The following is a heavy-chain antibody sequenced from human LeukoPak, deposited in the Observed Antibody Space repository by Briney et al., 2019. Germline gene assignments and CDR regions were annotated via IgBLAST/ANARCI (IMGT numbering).Heavy chain of an antibody. J-gene: IGHJ5*02. CDR3: ARALRTPHMVRGVVSWFDP. Sequence: GASVKVSCKASGFTFTAYYMHWVRPAPGRGLEWMGWINPNSGDTSYAQKFQGRVTMTGDTSISTAYMDLSRLKSDDTAVYYCARALRTPHMVRGVVSWFDPWGQGTLVTVSS. CDR1: GFTFTAYY. D-gene: IGHD3-10*01. V-gene: IGHV1-2*02. CDR2: INPNSGDT.